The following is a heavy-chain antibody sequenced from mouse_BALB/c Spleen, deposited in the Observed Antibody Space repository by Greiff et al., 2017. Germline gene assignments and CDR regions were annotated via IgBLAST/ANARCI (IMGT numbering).Heavy chain of an antibody. CDR2: ISTYYGNT. J-gene: IGHJ3*01. Sequence: VQLQQSGPELVRPGVSVKISCTGSGYTFTDYAMHWVKQSHAKSLEWIGVISTYYGNTNYNQKFKGKATMTVDKSSSTAYMELARLTSEDSAIYYCARYDYEGDWFAYWGQGTLVTVSA. V-gene: IGHV1-67*01. D-gene: IGHD2-4*01. CDR3: ARYDYEGDWFAY. CDR1: GYTFTDYA.